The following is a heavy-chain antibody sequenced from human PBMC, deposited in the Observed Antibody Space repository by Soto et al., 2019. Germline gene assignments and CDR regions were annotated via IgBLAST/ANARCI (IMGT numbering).Heavy chain of an antibody. J-gene: IGHJ2*01. D-gene: IGHD6-13*01. CDR3: ARVTYSSSWDWYFDL. V-gene: IGHV3-30-3*01. Sequence: QVQLVESGGGVVQPGRSLRLSCAASGFTFSSYAMHWVRQAPGKGLEWVAVISYDGSNKYYADSVKGRFTISRDNSKNTLYLRMNSLRAEDTAVYYCARVTYSSSWDWYFDLWGRGTLVTVSS. CDR1: GFTFSSYA. CDR2: ISYDGSNK.